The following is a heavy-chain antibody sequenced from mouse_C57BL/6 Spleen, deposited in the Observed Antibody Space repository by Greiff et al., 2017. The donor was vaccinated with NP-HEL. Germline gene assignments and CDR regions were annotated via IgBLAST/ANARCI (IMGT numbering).Heavy chain of an antibody. CDR1: GYAFSSSW. J-gene: IGHJ4*01. CDR3: ASNSYAMDY. CDR2: IYPGDGDT. D-gene: IGHD1-3*01. Sequence: VMLVESGPELVKPGASVKISCKASGYAFSSSWMNWVKQRPGKGLEWIGRIYPGDGDTNYNGKFKGKATLTADKSSSTAYMQLSSLTSEDSAVYFCASNSYAMDYWGQGTSVTVSS. V-gene: IGHV1-82*01.